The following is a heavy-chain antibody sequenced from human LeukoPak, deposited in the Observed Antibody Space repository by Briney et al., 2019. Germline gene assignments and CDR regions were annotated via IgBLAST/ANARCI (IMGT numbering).Heavy chain of an antibody. CDR2: IYYSGST. J-gene: IGHJ4*02. V-gene: IGHV4-39*07. CDR3: ARNSGYDTSLDY. Sequence: SETLSLTCTVSGGSISSSGYYGGWSRQPPGRGLEWIGSIYYSGSTNYNPSLKSRVTISVDTSKNQFSLKLSSVTAADTAVYYCARNSGYDTSLDYWGQGTLVTVSS. D-gene: IGHD5-12*01. CDR1: GGSISSSGYY.